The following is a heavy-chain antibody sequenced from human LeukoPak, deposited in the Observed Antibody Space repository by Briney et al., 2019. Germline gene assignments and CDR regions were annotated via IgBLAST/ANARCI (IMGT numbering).Heavy chain of an antibody. D-gene: IGHD6-19*01. CDR3: ARGLRGIAVAGTGIFDY. CDR1: GYTFTSYD. V-gene: IGHV1-8*03. J-gene: IGHJ4*02. Sequence: ASVKVSCKASGYTFTSYDINWVRQATGQGLEWMGWMNPNSGNTGYAQKFQGRVTITRNTSISTAYMELSSLRSEDTAVYYCARGLRGIAVAGTGIFDYWGQGTLVTVSS. CDR2: MNPNSGNT.